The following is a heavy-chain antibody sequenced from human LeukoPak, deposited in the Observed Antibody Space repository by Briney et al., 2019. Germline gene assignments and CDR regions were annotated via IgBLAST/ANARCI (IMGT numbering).Heavy chain of an antibody. J-gene: IGHJ5*02. V-gene: IGHV4-4*07. CDR2: IYTSGST. D-gene: IGHD6-13*01. CDR1: GGSIVSYY. Sequence: SETLSLTCTVSGGSIVSYYWSWIRQPAGKGLEWIGRIYTSGSTNYNPSLRSRVTMSVDTSKNQFSLKLSSVTAADTAVYYCVGSGYTSSWDNWFDPWGQGTLVTVSS. CDR3: VGSGYTSSWDNWFDP.